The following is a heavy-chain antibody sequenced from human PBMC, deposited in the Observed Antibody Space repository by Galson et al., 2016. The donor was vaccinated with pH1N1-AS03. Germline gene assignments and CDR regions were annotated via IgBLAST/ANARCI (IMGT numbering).Heavy chain of an antibody. Sequence: VRQAPGQGLEWMGGIVPSFGTANYAQKFQGRVAITADESTGTAYMELSSLRSEDTAVYYCATEDRRGYLNTLDYWGQGTLVTVTS. V-gene: IGHV1-69*01. CDR2: IVPSFGTA. J-gene: IGHJ4*02. CDR3: ATEDRRGYLNTLDY. D-gene: IGHD3-22*01.